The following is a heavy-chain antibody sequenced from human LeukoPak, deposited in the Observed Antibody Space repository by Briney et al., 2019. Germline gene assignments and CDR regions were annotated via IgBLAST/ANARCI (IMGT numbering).Heavy chain of an antibody. J-gene: IGHJ4*02. Sequence: PGGSLRLSCAASGFTFSSYGMHWVRQAPGKGLEWVAVISYDGSNKYYADSVKGRFTISRDNSKNTLYLQMNSLRAEDTAVYYCAKIIGIAAAGRDYWGQGTLVTVSS. D-gene: IGHD6-13*01. V-gene: IGHV3-30*18. CDR3: AKIIGIAAAGRDY. CDR2: ISYDGSNK. CDR1: GFTFSSYG.